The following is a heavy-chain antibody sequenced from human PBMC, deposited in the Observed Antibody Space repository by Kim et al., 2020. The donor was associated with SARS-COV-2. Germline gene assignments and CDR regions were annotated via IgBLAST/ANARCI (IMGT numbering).Heavy chain of an antibody. D-gene: IGHD2-15*01. CDR1: GFTFSSYA. CDR2: ISYDGSNK. J-gene: IGHJ3*02. Sequence: GGSLRLSCAASGFTFSSYAMHWVRQAPGKGLEWVAVISYDGSNKYYADSVKGRFTISRDNSKNTLYLQMNSLRAEDTAVYYCARDREAIVVVVAATLGSDAFDIWGQGTMVTVSS. V-gene: IGHV3-30*04. CDR3: ARDREAIVVVVAATLGSDAFDI.